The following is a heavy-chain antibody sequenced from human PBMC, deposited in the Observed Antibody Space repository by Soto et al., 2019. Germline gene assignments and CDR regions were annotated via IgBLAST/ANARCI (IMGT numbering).Heavy chain of an antibody. CDR2: IYYSGST. J-gene: IGHJ5*02. V-gene: IGHV4-31*03. Sequence: QVQLQESGPGLVKPSQTLSLTCTVSGGSISSGGYYWSWIRQHPGKGLEWIGYIYYSGSTYYNPSLKSRVTIAVDMSKNQFSLKLSSVTAADTAVYYCASYTNRGYSYESLWFDPWGQGTLVTVSS. CDR3: ASYTNRGYSYESLWFDP. CDR1: GGSISSGGYY. D-gene: IGHD5-18*01.